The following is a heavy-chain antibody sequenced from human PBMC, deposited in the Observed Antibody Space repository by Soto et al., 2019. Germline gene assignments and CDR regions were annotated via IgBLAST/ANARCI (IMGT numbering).Heavy chain of an antibody. CDR1: RGSLSGYI. D-gene: IGHD6-13*01. CDR3: ARHSISWSIYYYYGMDF. Sequence: SETLSLTCDVHRGSLSGYIWTWVRQCPGKGLQWIGQINHSGSANYNPSLKSRVTISVHTSNSQFSLELSSVTAADTAVYYCARHSISWSIYYYYGMDFWGQGPTLTV. J-gene: IGHJ6*02. CDR2: INHSGSA. V-gene: IGHV4-34*01.